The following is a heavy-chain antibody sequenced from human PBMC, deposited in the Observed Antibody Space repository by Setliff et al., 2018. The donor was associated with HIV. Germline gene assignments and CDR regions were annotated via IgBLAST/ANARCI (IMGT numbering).Heavy chain of an antibody. V-gene: IGHV4-59*01. D-gene: IGHD3-22*01. CDR1: GGSISSDY. Sequence: TLSLTCTVSGGSISSDYWSWIRQPPGKGLEWIGYIYYSGSTNYNPSLKSRVTISVATSKNQFSLKLNSVTTADTAVYYCARSRTSSGYYGVTGYGMDVWGQGTTVTVS. J-gene: IGHJ6*02. CDR2: IYYSGST. CDR3: ARSRTSSGYYGVTGYGMDV.